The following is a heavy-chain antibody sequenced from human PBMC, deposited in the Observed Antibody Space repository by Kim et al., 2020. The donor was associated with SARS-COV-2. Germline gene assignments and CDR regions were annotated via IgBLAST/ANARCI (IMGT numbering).Heavy chain of an antibody. Sequence: GGSLRLSCAASGFTFSSYGMHWVRQAPGKGLEWVAVIWYDGSNKYYADSVKGRFTISRDNSKNTLYLQMNSLRAEDTAVYYCAIGGAYSSSSPFDYWGQGTLVTVSS. CDR2: IWYDGSNK. CDR3: AIGGAYSSSSPFDY. J-gene: IGHJ4*02. D-gene: IGHD6-6*01. CDR1: GFTFSSYG. V-gene: IGHV3-33*01.